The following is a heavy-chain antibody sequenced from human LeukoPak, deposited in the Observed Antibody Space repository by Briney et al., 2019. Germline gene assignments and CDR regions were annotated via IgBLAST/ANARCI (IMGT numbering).Heavy chain of an antibody. CDR1: GGTFSSYA. D-gene: IGHD3-3*01. Sequence: ASVKVSCKASGGTFSSYAISWVRQAPGQGLEWMGRIIPILGIANYAQKFQGRVTITADKSTSTAYMELSSLRSEDTAVYYCARSVGGDYDFWSGYNYGMDVWGQETTVTVSS. V-gene: IGHV1-69*04. CDR2: IIPILGIA. CDR3: ARSVGGDYDFWSGYNYGMDV. J-gene: IGHJ6*02.